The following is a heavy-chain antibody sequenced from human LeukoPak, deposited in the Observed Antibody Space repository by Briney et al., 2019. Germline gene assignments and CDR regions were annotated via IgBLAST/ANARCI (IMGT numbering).Heavy chain of an antibody. Sequence: GGSLRLSCAPSGFTFSDYYMSWIRQAPGKGLEWVSYISSSGSTIYYADSVKGRFTISRDNAKNSLYLQMNSLRAEDTAVYYCARVTSRGYSYGSRDYYFDYWGQGTLVTVSS. CDR3: ARVTSRGYSYGSRDYYFDY. J-gene: IGHJ4*02. V-gene: IGHV3-11*01. D-gene: IGHD5-18*01. CDR2: ISSSGSTI. CDR1: GFTFSDYY.